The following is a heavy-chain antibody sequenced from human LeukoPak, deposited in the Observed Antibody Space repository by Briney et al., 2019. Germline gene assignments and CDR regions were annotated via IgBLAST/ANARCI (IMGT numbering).Heavy chain of an antibody. Sequence: SETLSLTCAVYGGSFSGYYWSWLRQPPGKGLEWIGEINHSGSTNYNPPLKRRVPIPVDTSKNQFSLKPGSVTAADTAVYYCARGPPIVVVPAAISAFDMWGQGTMVTLSS. D-gene: IGHD2-2*01. CDR2: INHSGST. CDR3: ARGPPIVVVPAAISAFDM. CDR1: GGSFSGYY. J-gene: IGHJ3*02. V-gene: IGHV4-34*01.